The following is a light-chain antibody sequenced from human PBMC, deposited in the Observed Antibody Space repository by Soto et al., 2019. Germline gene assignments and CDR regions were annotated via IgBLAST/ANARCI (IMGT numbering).Light chain of an antibody. CDR3: QQRFTWPS. V-gene: IGKV3-11*01. Sequence: ETVLTQSPATLSLSPGERATLSCRASQSISSYLAWYQQKPGQAPRLLIYDASKRATGIPARFSGSGSGTDFSLSISSLEPEDFAVYYCQQRFTWPSFGPGTKVDIK. J-gene: IGKJ3*01. CDR1: QSISSY. CDR2: DAS.